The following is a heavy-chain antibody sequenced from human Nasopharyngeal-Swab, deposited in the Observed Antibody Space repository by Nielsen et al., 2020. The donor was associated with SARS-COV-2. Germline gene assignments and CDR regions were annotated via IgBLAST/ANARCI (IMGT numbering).Heavy chain of an antibody. D-gene: IGHD2-15*01. J-gene: IGHJ4*02. V-gene: IGHV3-74*01. CDR1: GFTFSSYW. Sequence: GGSLRLSCAASGFTFSSYWMHWVRQAPGKGLVWVSRITPDGSSPSYADSVQGRFTISRDNAKNTLYLQMSSLRAEDTAIYYCATPGTRCSGDSCDMWVFDYWGQGTQVTVSS. CDR2: ITPDGSSP. CDR3: ATPGTRCSGDSCDMWVFDY.